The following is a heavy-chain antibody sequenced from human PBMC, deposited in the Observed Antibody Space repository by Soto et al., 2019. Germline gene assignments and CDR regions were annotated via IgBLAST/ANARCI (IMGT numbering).Heavy chain of an antibody. J-gene: IGHJ4*02. CDR3: ASWGVVTDY. CDR2: ISYDGSNK. Sequence: GGSLRLSCAASGFTFSSYAMHWVRQAPGKGLEWVAVISYDGSNKYYADSVKGRFTISRDNSKNTLYLQMNSLRAEDTAVYYCASWGVVTDYWGQGTLVTVSS. D-gene: IGHD3-3*01. CDR1: GFTFSSYA. V-gene: IGHV3-30*04.